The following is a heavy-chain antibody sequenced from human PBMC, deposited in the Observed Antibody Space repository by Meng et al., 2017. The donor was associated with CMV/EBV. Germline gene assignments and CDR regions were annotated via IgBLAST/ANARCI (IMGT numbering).Heavy chain of an antibody. V-gene: IGHV1-69*05. CDR1: GYSFTSYW. CDR3: ARAYRDGYNFGFDY. CDR2: IIPIFGTA. Sequence: SVKVSCKGSGYSFTSYWIGWVRQMPGKGLEWMGGIIPIFGTANYAQKFQGRVTITTDESTSTAYMELSSLRSEDTAVYYCARAYRDGYNFGFDYWGQGTLVTVSS. J-gene: IGHJ4*02. D-gene: IGHD5-24*01.